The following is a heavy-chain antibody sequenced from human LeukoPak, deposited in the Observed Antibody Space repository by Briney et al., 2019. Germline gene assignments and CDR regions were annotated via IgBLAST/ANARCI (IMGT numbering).Heavy chain of an antibody. CDR1: GGSISSGGYS. CDR3: ARALQDDYGDRYFDY. J-gene: IGHJ4*02. D-gene: IGHD4-17*01. CDR2: IYHSGST. V-gene: IGHV4-30-2*01. Sequence: SQTLSLTCAVSGGSISSGGYSWSWIRQPPGKGVEWIGYIYHSGSTYYNPSLKSRVTISVDRSKNQFSLKLSSVTAADTAVYYCARALQDDYGDRYFDYWGQGTLVTVSS.